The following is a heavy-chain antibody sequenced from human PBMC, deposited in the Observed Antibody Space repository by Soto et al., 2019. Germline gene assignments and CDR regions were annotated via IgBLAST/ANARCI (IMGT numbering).Heavy chain of an antibody. Sequence: QVQLVQSGAEVKKPGSSVKVSCKASGGTFSSYAISWVRQAPGQGLEWMGGIIPIFGTANYAQKFQGRGTITADKSTSTAYMELSSLRSEDTAVYYCARGRDCSGGSCTAIGWFDPWGQGTLVTVSS. V-gene: IGHV1-69*06. J-gene: IGHJ5*02. CDR1: GGTFSSYA. CDR2: IIPIFGTA. CDR3: ARGRDCSGGSCTAIGWFDP. D-gene: IGHD2-15*01.